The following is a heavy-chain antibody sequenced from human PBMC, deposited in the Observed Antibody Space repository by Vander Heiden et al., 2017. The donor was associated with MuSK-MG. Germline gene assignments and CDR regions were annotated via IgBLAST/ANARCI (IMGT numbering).Heavy chain of an antibody. J-gene: IGHJ4*02. CDR1: GYSIGSGYY. CDR3: ARGSGIEGVGPLGGPDY. CDR2: IFHSGSS. Sequence: QVQLQESGTGLVKPSETLSLICTVSGYSIGSGYYWGWIRQPPGGGLEWIGSIFHSGSSYYNPSLRSRVTISIDTAKNQFSLRLNSVTAADTAVYYCARGSGIEGVGPLGGPDYWGQGRLATVSS. V-gene: IGHV4-38-2*02. D-gene: IGHD1-26*01.